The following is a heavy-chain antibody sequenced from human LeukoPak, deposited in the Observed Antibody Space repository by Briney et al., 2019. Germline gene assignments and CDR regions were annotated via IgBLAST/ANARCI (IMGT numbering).Heavy chain of an antibody. CDR1: GGSFSGYY. J-gene: IGHJ6*02. CDR2: INHSGST. V-gene: IGHV4-34*01. Sequence: SETLSLTCAVYGGSFSGYYWSWIRQPPGKGLEWIGEINHSGSTNYNPSLKSRVTISVDTSKNQFSLKLSSVTAADTVVYYCARSTQLRFYYYGMDVWGQGTTVTVSS. CDR3: ARSTQLRFYYYGMDV. D-gene: IGHD3-3*01.